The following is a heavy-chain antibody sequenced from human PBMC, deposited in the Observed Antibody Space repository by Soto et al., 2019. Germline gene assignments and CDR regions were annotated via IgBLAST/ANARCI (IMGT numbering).Heavy chain of an antibody. CDR1: GGSISSSSYY. CDR2: IYYSGST. Sequence: QLQLQESGPGLVKPSETLSLTCTVSGGSISSSSYYWGWIRQPPGKGLEWIGSIYYSGSTYYNPSLKSRVTISVDTSKNQFSLKLSSVTAADTAVYYCARQRDYYDSSGYYYFDYLGQGTLVTVSS. V-gene: IGHV4-39*01. D-gene: IGHD3-22*01. J-gene: IGHJ4*02. CDR3: ARQRDYYDSSGYYYFDY.